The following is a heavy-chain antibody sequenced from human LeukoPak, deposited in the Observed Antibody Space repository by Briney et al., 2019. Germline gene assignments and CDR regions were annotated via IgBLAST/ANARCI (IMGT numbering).Heavy chain of an antibody. CDR3: AKDSSGYYRNFDY. CDR2: IWHDGSNK. V-gene: IGHV3-33*06. D-gene: IGHD3-22*01. CDR1: GFTFSSYG. Sequence: EGSLRLSCATSGFTFSSYGMHWVRQAPDKGLEWVAVIWHDGSNKYYADSVKGRFTISRDNSKNTLYLQMNSLRAEDTAVYYCAKDSSGYYRNFDYWGQGTLVTVSS. J-gene: IGHJ4*02.